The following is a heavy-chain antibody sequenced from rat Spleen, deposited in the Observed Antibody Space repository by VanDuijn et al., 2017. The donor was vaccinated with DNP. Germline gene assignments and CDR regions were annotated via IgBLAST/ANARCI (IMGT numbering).Heavy chain of an antibody. J-gene: IGHJ2*01. V-gene: IGHV5S13*01. CDR2: ITKSGGTT. Sequence: EVQLVESGGGLVLPGRSLKLSCTASGFSFSNSGMAWVRQAPTKGLEWVASITKSGGTTYYRDSVKGRFTNSRDNAKSTLYLQMDSLRAEDTATYYCARRGGGYWGQGVMVTVSS. D-gene: IGHD4-3*01. CDR1: GFSFSNSG. CDR3: ARRGGGY.